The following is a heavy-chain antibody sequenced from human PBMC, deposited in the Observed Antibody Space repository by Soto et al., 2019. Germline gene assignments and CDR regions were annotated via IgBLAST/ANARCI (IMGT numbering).Heavy chain of an antibody. D-gene: IGHD2-15*01. CDR2: INSDGSST. CDR3: AKDRPALAATIPAFDI. CDR1: GFTFSSYW. J-gene: IGHJ3*02. V-gene: IGHV3-74*01. Sequence: EVQLVESGGGLVQPGGSLRLSCAASGFTFSSYWMHWVRQAPGKGLVWVSRINSDGSSTSYADSVKGRFTISRDNAKNTLYLQMNSLRAEDTAVYYCAKDRPALAATIPAFDIWGQGTMVTVSS.